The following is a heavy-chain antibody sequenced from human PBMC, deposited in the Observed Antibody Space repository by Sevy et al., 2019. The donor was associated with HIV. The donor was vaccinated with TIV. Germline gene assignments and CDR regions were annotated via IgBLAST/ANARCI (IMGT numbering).Heavy chain of an antibody. V-gene: IGHV4-30-4*01. CDR2: IYYRGNT. CDR3: ARSRVWFEELS. J-gene: IGHJ4*02. Sequence: SETLSLTCTVSGESVNNAAYYWNWIRQSPGKGLEWVGYIYYRGNTYYNPSLNDRLDMSIDTSKNEFSLLMHSVTAADTAVYYCARSRVWFEELSWGQGILVTVSS. CDR1: GESVNNAAYY. D-gene: IGHD3-10*01.